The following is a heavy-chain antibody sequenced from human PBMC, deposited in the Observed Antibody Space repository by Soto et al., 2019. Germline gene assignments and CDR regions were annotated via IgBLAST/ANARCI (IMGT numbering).Heavy chain of an antibody. CDR2: INPNNGGT. Sequence: QVQLVQSGADLKKPGGSVKVSCKASGYTFTDYYMHWVRQAPGQGLEWMGWINPNNGGTSYAQKFEGWVTMTRDTSISTAYMEVRRLTSDDTAVYYCARGSPTTTPFDYWGQGTLVIVSS. J-gene: IGHJ4*02. CDR1: GYTFTDYY. CDR3: ARGSPTTTPFDY. V-gene: IGHV1-2*04. D-gene: IGHD1-1*01.